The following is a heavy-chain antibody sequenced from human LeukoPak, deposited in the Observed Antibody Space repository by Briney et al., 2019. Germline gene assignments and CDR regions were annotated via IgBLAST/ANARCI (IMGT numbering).Heavy chain of an antibody. CDR2: IRYDVRNK. Sequence: GGSLRLSCAASEFTFSIYSMHWVRQAPGKGLEWVAFIRYDVRNKYYAASVKGRFTISRDNSKNTLYRQMNSLRAEDTAVYYCAEGCGENINLYFYLCGRGTLVAVSS. V-gene: IGHV3-30*02. CDR3: AEGCGENINLYFYL. J-gene: IGHJ2*01. D-gene: IGHD2-21*01. CDR1: EFTFSIYS.